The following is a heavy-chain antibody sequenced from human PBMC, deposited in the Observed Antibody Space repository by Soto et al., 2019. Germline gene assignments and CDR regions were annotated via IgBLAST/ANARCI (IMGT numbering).Heavy chain of an antibody. CDR1: GGSFSDYY. J-gene: IGHJ6*02. Sequence: QVQLQQWGAGLLKTSETLSLTCAVYGGSFSDYYWTWIRQPPGKGLEWIGEINQSGSTNYRPSLSSWVTQSVDTSKTQFSLKMSSVTATDTAVYYCVCSSSDYFYGMDVWGQGTTVTVSS. D-gene: IGHD6-6*01. V-gene: IGHV4-34*01. CDR3: VCSSSDYFYGMDV. CDR2: INQSGST.